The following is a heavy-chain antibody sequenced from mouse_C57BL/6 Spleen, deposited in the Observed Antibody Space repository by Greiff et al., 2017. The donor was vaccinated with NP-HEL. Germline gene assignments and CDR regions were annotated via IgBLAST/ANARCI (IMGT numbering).Heavy chain of an antibody. CDR2: ISSGSSTI. D-gene: IGHD2-2*01. CDR1: GFTFSDYG. J-gene: IGHJ4*01. V-gene: IGHV5-17*01. Sequence: EVKLMESGGGLVKPGGSLKLSCAASGFTFSDYGMHWVRQAPEKGLEWVAYISSGSSTIYYADTVKGRFTISRDNAKNTLFLQMTSLRSEDTAMYYCARGYDKGYAMDYWGQGTSVTVSS. CDR3: ARGYDKGYAMDY.